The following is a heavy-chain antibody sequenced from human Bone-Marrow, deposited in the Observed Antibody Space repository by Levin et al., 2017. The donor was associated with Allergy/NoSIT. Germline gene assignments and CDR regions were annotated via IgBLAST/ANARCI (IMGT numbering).Heavy chain of an antibody. CDR2: INAGNGNT. D-gene: IGHD2-15*01. V-gene: IGHV1-3*01. J-gene: IGHJ6*03. CDR1: GYTFTSYA. Sequence: EASVKVSCKASGYTFTSYAMHWVRQAPGQRLEWMGWINAGNGNTKYSQKFQGRVTITRDTSASTAYMELSSLRSEDTAVYYCARVLSYYYYMDVWGKGTTVTVSS. CDR3: ARVLSYYYYMDV.